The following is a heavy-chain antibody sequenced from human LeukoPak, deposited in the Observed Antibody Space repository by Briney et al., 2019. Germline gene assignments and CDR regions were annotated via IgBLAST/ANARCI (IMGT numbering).Heavy chain of an antibody. V-gene: IGHV3-11*01. CDR2: IGKSDDPK. CDR1: GFTFSDYY. J-gene: IGHJ3*02. CDR3: ARRESHGGWFWNAFDI. Sequence: GGSLRLSCAASGFTFSDYYMSWIRQAPGKGLEWLSYIGKSDDPKYYADSVRGRFTISRDNAKNSLYLQMNSLTAEDTAMYYCARRESHGGWFWNAFDIWGQGTMVTVSS. D-gene: IGHD6-19*01.